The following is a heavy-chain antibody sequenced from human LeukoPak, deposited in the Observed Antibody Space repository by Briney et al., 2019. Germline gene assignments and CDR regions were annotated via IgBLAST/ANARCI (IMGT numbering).Heavy chain of an antibody. V-gene: IGHV3-64D*06. D-gene: IGHD3-16*01. CDR1: GFTFLSFG. J-gene: IGHJ6*02. CDR3: ARGGGLDV. CDR2: TSSDGGST. Sequence: GSLRLSWSASGFTFLSFGMHLVRPGPGKGLEYVSATSSDGGSTYYADSVKGRFTISRDNSKNTLYLQMSSLRAEDTAVYFCARGGGLDVWGQGATVTVSS.